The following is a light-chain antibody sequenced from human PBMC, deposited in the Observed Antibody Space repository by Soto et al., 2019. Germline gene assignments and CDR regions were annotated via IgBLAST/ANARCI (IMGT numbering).Light chain of an antibody. Sequence: DVQMTQSPSSLSAFVGDRVTITCRASQGIAPYLAWFQQKPGKVPKLLIYATSTLQSGVPSRFSGSGSGTDFTLTTNSLQPEAVGTYYCQTYNSAPLTFGGGTKVEIK. CDR1: QGIAPY. CDR2: ATS. CDR3: QTYNSAPLT. V-gene: IGKV1-27*01. J-gene: IGKJ4*01.